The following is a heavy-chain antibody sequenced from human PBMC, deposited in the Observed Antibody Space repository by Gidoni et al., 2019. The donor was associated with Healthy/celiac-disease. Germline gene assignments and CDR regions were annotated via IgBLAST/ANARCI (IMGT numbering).Heavy chain of an antibody. CDR1: GYTFTSYY. J-gene: IGHJ3*02. V-gene: IGHV1-46*03. Sequence: QVQLVQSGAEVKKPGASVKVSCKASGYTFTSYYMHWVRQAPGQGLEWMGIINPSGGSTSYAQKFQGRVTMTRDTSTSTVYMELSSLRSEDTAVYYCALPLTGPGAFDIWGQGTMVTVSS. CDR2: INPSGGST. CDR3: ALPLTGPGAFDI. D-gene: IGHD3-9*01.